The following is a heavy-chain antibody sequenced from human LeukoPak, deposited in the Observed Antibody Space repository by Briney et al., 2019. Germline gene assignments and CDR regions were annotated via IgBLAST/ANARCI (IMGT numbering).Heavy chain of an antibody. D-gene: IGHD3-3*01. J-gene: IGHJ4*02. CDR1: GFSFRSYT. V-gene: IGHV3-21*01. Sequence: GGSLRLSCVASGFSFRSYTMNWVRQAPGKGLEWVSSINGGSNYIYYADSLKGRLTISRDNAKNSLYLQMNSLRDEDTAVYYRARGGRFLENWGQGTLVTVSS. CDR2: INGGSNYI. CDR3: ARGGRFLEN.